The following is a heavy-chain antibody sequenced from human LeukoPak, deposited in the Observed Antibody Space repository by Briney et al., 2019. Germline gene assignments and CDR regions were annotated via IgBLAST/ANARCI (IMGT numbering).Heavy chain of an antibody. CDR1: GGSISSGDYY. Sequence: SETLSLTCTVSGGSISSGDYYWSWIRQPPGKGLEWIAYMYYSGSTYYNPSLKSRVTMLADTSKNQLSLKLSSVTAADTAVYYCARPYYYDSRIDPWGQGILVTVSS. CDR3: ARPYYYDSRIDP. V-gene: IGHV4-30-4*01. J-gene: IGHJ5*02. D-gene: IGHD3-22*01. CDR2: MYYSGST.